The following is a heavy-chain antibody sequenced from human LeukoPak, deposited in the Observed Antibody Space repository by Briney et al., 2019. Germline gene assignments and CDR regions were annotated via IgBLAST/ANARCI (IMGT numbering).Heavy chain of an antibody. D-gene: IGHD5-18*01. CDR2: IYYTGTT. J-gene: IGHJ4*02. CDR1: GGSISGTYY. V-gene: IGHV4-59*08. CDR3: ARGIQLWSNFDY. Sequence: SETLSLTCTVSGGSISGTYYWSWIRQPPGKGLEWIGYIYYTGTTDSNPSLKSRVTTSLDTSKNQFSLNLSSVTAADTAVYYCARGIQLWSNFDYWGQGTLVTVSS.